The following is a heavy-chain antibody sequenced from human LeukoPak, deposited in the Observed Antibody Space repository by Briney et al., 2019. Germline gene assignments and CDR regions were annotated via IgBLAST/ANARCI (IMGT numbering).Heavy chain of an antibody. Sequence: ASVKVSCKASGYTFTSCGISWVQQTPGQGLEWMGWISANNGNTNYAQKFQGRVTMTTDTSTGTAYMELRSLRSDDTAVYYCARDFFHGHCGGLSCFLLDYWGQGSLVAVSS. CDR2: ISANNGNT. CDR3: ARDFFHGHCGGLSCFLLDY. D-gene: IGHD2-15*01. V-gene: IGHV1-18*01. J-gene: IGHJ4*02. CDR1: GYTFTSCG.